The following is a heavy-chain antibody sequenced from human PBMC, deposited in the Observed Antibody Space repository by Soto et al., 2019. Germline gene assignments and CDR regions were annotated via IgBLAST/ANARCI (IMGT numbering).Heavy chain of an antibody. CDR1: GGSISRGGYY. CDR3: ARARSYDFWSGYYIGWFDP. J-gene: IGHJ5*02. Sequence: LSLTCTVSGGSISRGGYYWSWIRQHPGKGLEWIGYIYYSGSTYYNPSLKSRVTISVDTSKNQFSLKLSSVTAADTAMYYCARARSYDFWSGYYIGWFDPWGQGTLVTVSS. D-gene: IGHD3-3*01. CDR2: IYYSGST. V-gene: IGHV4-31*03.